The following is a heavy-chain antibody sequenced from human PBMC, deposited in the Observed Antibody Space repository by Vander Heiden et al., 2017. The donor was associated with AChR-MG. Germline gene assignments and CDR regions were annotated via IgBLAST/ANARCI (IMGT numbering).Heavy chain of an antibody. CDR3: ARAVGHAAAGTRGFDY. Sequence: QLQLQESGSGLVKPSQTLSLTCAVSGGSISSGGYSWSWIRQPPGKGLEWIGYIYHSGSTYYNPSLKSRVTISVDRSKNQFSLKLSSVTAADTAVYYCARAVGHAAAGTRGFDYWGQGTLVTVSS. CDR2: IYHSGST. CDR1: GGSISSGGYS. D-gene: IGHD6-13*01. J-gene: IGHJ4*02. V-gene: IGHV4-30-2*01.